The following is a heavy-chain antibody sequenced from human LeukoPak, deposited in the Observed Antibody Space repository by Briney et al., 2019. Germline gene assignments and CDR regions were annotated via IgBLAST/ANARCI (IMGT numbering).Heavy chain of an antibody. J-gene: IGHJ3*02. CDR1: GYSISSGYY. Sequence: PSETLSLTCAVSGYSISSGYYWGWIRQPPGKGLEWIGSIYHSGSTYYNPSLKSRVTISVDTSKNQFSLKLSSVTAADTAVYYCARTDLKLERRDNDAFDIWGQGTMVTVSS. CDR3: ARTDLKLERRDNDAFDI. V-gene: IGHV4-38-2*01. CDR2: IYHSGST. D-gene: IGHD1-1*01.